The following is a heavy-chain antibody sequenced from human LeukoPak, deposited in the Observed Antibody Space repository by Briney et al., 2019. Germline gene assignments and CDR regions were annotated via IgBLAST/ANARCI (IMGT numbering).Heavy chain of an antibody. Sequence: GGSLRLSCAASGFTFSSYWMNWVRQAPGKGLEWVANIKQDGSEKYYVDSVKGRFTISRDNSKNTLYLQMNSLRAEDTAVYYCAKDTSGSGRSFYGMDVWGQGTTVTVSS. D-gene: IGHD3-10*01. CDR3: AKDTSGSGRSFYGMDV. CDR1: GFTFSSYW. V-gene: IGHV3-7*03. CDR2: IKQDGSEK. J-gene: IGHJ6*02.